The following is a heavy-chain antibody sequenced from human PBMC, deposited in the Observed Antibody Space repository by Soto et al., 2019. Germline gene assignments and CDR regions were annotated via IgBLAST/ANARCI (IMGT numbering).Heavy chain of an antibody. CDR1: GGSISSGGYY. CDR2: IYYSGST. Sequence: QVQLQESGPGLVKPSQTLSLTCTVSGGSISSGGYYWSWIRQHPGKGLEWIGYIYYSGSTYYHPSLKSRVTISVDTSKDQFSLKLRSVTAADTAVYYCAVSRDGYSMDVWGQGTTVTVSS. J-gene: IGHJ6*02. CDR3: AVSRDGYSMDV. V-gene: IGHV4-31*03. D-gene: IGHD2-2*01.